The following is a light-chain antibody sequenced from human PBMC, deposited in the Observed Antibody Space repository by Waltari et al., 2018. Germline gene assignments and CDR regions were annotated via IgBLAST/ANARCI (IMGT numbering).Light chain of an antibody. CDR2: DAS. Sequence: IVLTQSPATLSLSPGERATLSCRASQTVSTYLAWFQQKPGQAPRLLIDDASNRAPGLPARFSGSGSGTDFSLTISSLEPEDFAVYYCLQRSLWPWTFGQGTKVAVK. CDR3: LQRSLWPWT. CDR1: QTVSTY. J-gene: IGKJ1*01. V-gene: IGKV3-11*01.